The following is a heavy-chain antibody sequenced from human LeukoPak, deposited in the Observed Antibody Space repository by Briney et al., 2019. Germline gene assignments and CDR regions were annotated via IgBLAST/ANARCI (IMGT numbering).Heavy chain of an antibody. D-gene: IGHD1-14*01. Sequence: SQTLSLTCAISGDSISNNNVAWNWIRQSPSSGLEWLGRTYYRSKWSSDYAASVKSRISFSSDTSRNQISLQLNSVTPEDTAVYYCARGWPHGFNNFDPWGQGTLVIVFS. V-gene: IGHV6-1*01. J-gene: IGHJ5*02. CDR2: TYYRSKWSS. CDR1: GDSISNNNVA. CDR3: ARGWPHGFNNFDP.